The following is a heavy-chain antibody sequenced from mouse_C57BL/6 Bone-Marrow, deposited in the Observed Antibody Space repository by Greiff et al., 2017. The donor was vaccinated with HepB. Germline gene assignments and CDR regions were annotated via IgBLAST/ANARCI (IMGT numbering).Heavy chain of an antibody. CDR2: ISSGGSYT. J-gene: IGHJ2*01. CDR1: GFTFSSYG. Sequence: EVQLVESGGDLVKPGGSLKLSCAASGFTFSSYGMSWVRQTPDKRLEWVATISSGGSYTYYPDSVKGRFTISRDNAKNTLYLQMSSLKSEDTAMYYCARRRSTMTYFDYWGQGTTLTVSS. V-gene: IGHV5-6*01. D-gene: IGHD2-4*01. CDR3: ARRRSTMTYFDY.